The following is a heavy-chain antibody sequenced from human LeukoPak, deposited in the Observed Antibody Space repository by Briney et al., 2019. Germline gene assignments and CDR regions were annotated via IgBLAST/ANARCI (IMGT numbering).Heavy chain of an antibody. CDR2: ISGSGGST. Sequence: GGSLRLSCAASGFTFSSYAMSWVRQAPGKGLEWVSSISGSGGSTYYADSAKGRFTISRDSSKNTLCLQMNSLRAEDTAVYYCARDPRDIVVLPAAADYWGQGTLVTVSS. D-gene: IGHD2-2*01. CDR1: GFTFSSYA. CDR3: ARDPRDIVVLPAAADY. J-gene: IGHJ4*02. V-gene: IGHV3-23*01.